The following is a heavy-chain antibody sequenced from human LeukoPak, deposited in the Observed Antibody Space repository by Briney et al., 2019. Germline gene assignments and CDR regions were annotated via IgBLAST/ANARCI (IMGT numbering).Heavy chain of an antibody. D-gene: IGHD5-12*01. Sequence: PSETLSLTCTVSGYSISSGYYWGWIRQPPGKGLEWIGSIYHSGSTYYNPSLKSRVTISVDTSKNQFSLKLSSVTAADTAVYYCARGGNIVATINYWGQGTLVTVSS. CDR2: IYHSGST. V-gene: IGHV4-38-2*02. CDR3: ARGGNIVATINY. J-gene: IGHJ4*02. CDR1: GYSISSGYY.